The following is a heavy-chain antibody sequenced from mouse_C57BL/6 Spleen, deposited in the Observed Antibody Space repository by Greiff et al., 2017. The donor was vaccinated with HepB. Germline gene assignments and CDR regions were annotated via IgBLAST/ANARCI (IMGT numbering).Heavy chain of an antibody. J-gene: IGHJ1*03. D-gene: IGHD1-1*01. CDR3: ARGGYNYGSSYWYFDV. V-gene: IGHV1-26*01. CDR2: INPNNGGT. Sequence: EVQLQQSGPELVKPGASVKISCKASGYTFTDYYMNWVKQSHGKSLEWIGDINPNNGGTSYNQKFKGKATLTVDKSSSTAYMELRSLTSEDSAVYYCARGGYNYGSSYWYFDVWGTGTTVTVSS. CDR1: GYTFTDYY.